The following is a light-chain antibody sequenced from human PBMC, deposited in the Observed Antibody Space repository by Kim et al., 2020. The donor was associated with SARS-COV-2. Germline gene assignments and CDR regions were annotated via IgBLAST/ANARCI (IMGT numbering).Light chain of an antibody. CDR1: QSVSSN. CDR2: GAS. CDR3: QQYNNWSL. J-gene: IGKJ4*01. V-gene: IGKV3-15*01. Sequence: EIVMTQSPATLSVSPGERATLSCRASQSVSSNLAWYQQKPGQAPRLLIYGASTRATGIPARFSGSGSGTEFTLTISSLQSEDFAVYYCQQYNNWSLFGGGTKVDIK.